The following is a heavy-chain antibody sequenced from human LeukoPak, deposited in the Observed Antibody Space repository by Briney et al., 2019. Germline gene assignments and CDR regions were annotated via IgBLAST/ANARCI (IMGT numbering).Heavy chain of an antibody. J-gene: IGHJ4*02. Sequence: GGSLRLSCAASGFTFSNAWMSWVRQAPGKGLEWVGRIRSKANSYATAYAASVKGRFTISRDDSKNTAYLQMNSLKTEDTAVYYCTRPFYCSSTSCYEDYWGQGTLVTVSS. CDR3: TRPFYCSSTSCYEDY. V-gene: IGHV3-73*01. D-gene: IGHD2-2*01. CDR1: GFTFSNAW. CDR2: IRSKANSYAT.